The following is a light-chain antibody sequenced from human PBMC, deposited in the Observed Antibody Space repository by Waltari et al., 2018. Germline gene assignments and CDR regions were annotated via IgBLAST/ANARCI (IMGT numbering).Light chain of an antibody. V-gene: IGLV1-40*01. J-gene: IGLJ1*01. CDR1: TYTIAPNYD. Sequence: QSVLTQPPSVSGAPGQRVTISCTGTTYTIAPNYDFHWYQQLPGTAPRLLIYGNDKRPSGVPDRFSASRSGNSASLAITGLQAEDEADYYCHSHDSSLSAVFGTGTKLTVL. CDR3: HSHDSSLSAV. CDR2: GND.